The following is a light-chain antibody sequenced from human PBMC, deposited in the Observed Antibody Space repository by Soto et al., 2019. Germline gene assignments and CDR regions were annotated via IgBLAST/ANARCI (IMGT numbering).Light chain of an antibody. CDR3: QSYDSSLSAHVV. CDR2: GNS. V-gene: IGLV1-40*01. Sequence: QSVLTQPPSVSGAPGQRVTISCTGSSSNIGAGYDVHWYQQLPGTAPKLLIYGNSNRPSGVPDRFSGSKSGTSASLAITGLQAEDEDGYYCQSYDSSLSAHVVFGGGTKLTVL. CDR1: SSNIGAGYD. J-gene: IGLJ2*01.